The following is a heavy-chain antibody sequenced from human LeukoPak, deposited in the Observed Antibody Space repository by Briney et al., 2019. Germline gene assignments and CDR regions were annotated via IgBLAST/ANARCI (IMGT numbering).Heavy chain of an antibody. CDR1: GFTLSSYS. D-gene: IGHD5-18*01. V-gene: IGHV3-21*04. Sequence: GGSLRLSCAAPGFTLSSYSMNGVRQAPGGGLEWVSCISSTSSYINYAESVKGRFNISRDNTKNSLYLRTNSLRTEDTAVYYCARDRRGYSYGLDYWGQGTLITVSS. J-gene: IGHJ4*02. CDR2: ISSTSSYI. CDR3: ARDRRGYSYGLDY.